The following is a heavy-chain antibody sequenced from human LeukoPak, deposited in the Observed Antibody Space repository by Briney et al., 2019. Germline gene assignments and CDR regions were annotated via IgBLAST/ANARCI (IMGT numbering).Heavy chain of an antibody. Sequence: SETLSLTCTVSGGSISSSSYYWGWIRQPPGKGLEWIGSIYYSGSTYYNPSLKSRVTISVDTSKNQFSLKLSSVTAADTAVYYCARQTTRELPTRRRYYYYMDVWGKGTTVTVSS. CDR1: GGSISSSSYY. CDR2: IYYSGST. V-gene: IGHV4-39*01. CDR3: ARQTTRELPTRRRYYYYMDV. D-gene: IGHD1-26*01. J-gene: IGHJ6*03.